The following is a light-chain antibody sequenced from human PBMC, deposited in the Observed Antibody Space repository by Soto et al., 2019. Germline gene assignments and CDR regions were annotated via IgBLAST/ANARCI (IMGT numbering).Light chain of an antibody. CDR3: QQLNSYPRIT. CDR1: QGINNY. V-gene: IGKV1-9*01. CDR2: AAS. Sequence: DIQLTQSPSFLSASVGDRVTITCRASQGINNYLAWYQQKPGKAPKLLIYAASTLQSGVPSRFSGSGSGTELTLTISRLQPEDFATYCCQQLNSYPRITFGQGTRLEIK. J-gene: IGKJ5*01.